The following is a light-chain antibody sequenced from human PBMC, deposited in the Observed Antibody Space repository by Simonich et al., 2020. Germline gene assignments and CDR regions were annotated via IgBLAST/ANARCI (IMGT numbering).Light chain of an antibody. CDR1: QSVLYSSNTKNY. Sequence: DIVMTQSPDSLAVSLGERATINCKSSQSVLYSSNTKNYLAWYQQKPGQPPKLLIYWASTRESGVPDLCSGSGSGTEFTLTISSLQAEDVAVYYCQQYYSTPYTFGQGTKLEIK. J-gene: IGKJ2*01. CDR3: QQYYSTPYT. V-gene: IGKV4-1*01. CDR2: WAS.